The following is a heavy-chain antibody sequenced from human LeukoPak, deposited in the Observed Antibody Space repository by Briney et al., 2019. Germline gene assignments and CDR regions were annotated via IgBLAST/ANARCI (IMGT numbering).Heavy chain of an antibody. CDR1: GYTFTSYG. J-gene: IGHJ4*02. D-gene: IGHD3-22*01. CDR3: ARAPFMRRDSSGTDTNFDY. Sequence: ASVKVSCKASGYTFTSYGISWVRQAPGQGLESMGWISAYNGNTNYAQKLQGRVTMTTDTSTSTAYMELRSLRSDDTAVYYCARAPFMRRDSSGTDTNFDYWGQGTLATVSS. V-gene: IGHV1-18*01. CDR2: ISAYNGNT.